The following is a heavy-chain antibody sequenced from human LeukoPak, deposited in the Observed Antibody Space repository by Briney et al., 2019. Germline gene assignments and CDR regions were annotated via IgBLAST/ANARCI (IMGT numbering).Heavy chain of an antibody. V-gene: IGHV3-48*01. J-gene: IGHJ4*02. CDR3: ASLHSYGQFDY. CDR1: GLTIGSRY. CDR2: ISSSSSTI. D-gene: IGHD5-18*01. Sequence: GGSLRLSCVASGLTIGSRYMNWVRQAPGKGLEWVSYISSSSSTIYYADSVKGRFTISRDNAKNSLYLQMNSLRAEDTAVYYCASLHSYGQFDYWGQGTLVTVSS.